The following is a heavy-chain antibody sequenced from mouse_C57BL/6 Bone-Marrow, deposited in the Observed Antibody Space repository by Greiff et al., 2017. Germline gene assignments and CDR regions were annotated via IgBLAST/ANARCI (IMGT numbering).Heavy chain of an antibody. Sequence: EVMLVESGGGLVQPGASLRLSCAASGFTFTDYYMSWVRQPPGKAPEWLALIRNKANGYTTEYTASVQGRFTISRDNSQHILYLQLNTLGAEDSAPYYFVKAVWRCTRYFDFWGQGTTLTVSS. V-gene: IGHV7-4*01. CDR1: GFTFTDYY. CDR2: IRNKANGYTT. J-gene: IGHJ2*01. D-gene: IGHD2-14*01. CDR3: VKAVWRCTRYFDF.